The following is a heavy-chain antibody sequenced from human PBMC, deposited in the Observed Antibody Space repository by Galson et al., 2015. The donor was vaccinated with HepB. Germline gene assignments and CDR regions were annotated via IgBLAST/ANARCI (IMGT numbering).Heavy chain of an antibody. CDR2: ISYDGSNK. V-gene: IGHV3-30*04. D-gene: IGHD3-22*01. Sequence: SLRLSCAASGFTFSSYAMHWVRQAPGKGLEWVAVISYDGSNKYYADSVKGRFTISRDNSKNMLYLQMNSLRAEDTAVYYCATGGSGAYYYWAVDYWGQGTLVTASS. J-gene: IGHJ4*02. CDR3: ATGGSGAYYYWAVDY. CDR1: GFTFSSYA.